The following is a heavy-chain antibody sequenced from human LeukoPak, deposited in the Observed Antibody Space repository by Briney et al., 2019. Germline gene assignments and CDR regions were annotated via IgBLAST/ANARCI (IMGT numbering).Heavy chain of an antibody. V-gene: IGHV3-23*01. CDR1: GFTFSSHA. J-gene: IGHJ4*02. D-gene: IGHD6-19*01. CDR3: AKSSRYGTGWYGRIDY. Sequence: GGSLRLSCAASGFTFSSHAMSWVRQAPGKGLEWVPPISDRGDNKQYTDSVKGRLTISRDNSKNTLYLQMNSLRADDTAVYYCAKSSRYGTGWYGRIDYWGQGTLVTVS. CDR2: ISDRGDNK.